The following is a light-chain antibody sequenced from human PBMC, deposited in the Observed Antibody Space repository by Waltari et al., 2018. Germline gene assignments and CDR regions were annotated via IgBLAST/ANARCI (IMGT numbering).Light chain of an antibody. J-gene: IGKJ4*01. CDR3: QQYDNLPLT. V-gene: IGKV1-33*01. CDR1: QDIRNY. CDR2: DAS. Sequence: DIQMTQSPSSLSASVGDRVTITCQASQDIRNYLVWYQQKPGKAPDLLIFDASDLETGVPSRFSGSGSGTHFTFTISSLQPEDFATHYCQQYDNLPLTFGGGTKVEIK.